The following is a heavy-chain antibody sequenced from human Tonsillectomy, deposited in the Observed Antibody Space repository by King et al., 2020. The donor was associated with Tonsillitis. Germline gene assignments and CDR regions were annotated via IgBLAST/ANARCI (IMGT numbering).Heavy chain of an antibody. Sequence: QLQESGPGLVKPSQTLSLTCTVSGGSISGGDCYWSSIRQFPGKGLEWIGYIYNSGNTYYNPSLKSRLTISVDTSKNQFSLKLTSVTAADTAVYYCGRYEGGVFDPWGQGTLVTVSS. D-gene: IGHD2-15*01. CDR3: GRYEGGVFDP. CDR1: GGSISGGDCY. CDR2: IYNSGNT. V-gene: IGHV4-31*03. J-gene: IGHJ5*02.